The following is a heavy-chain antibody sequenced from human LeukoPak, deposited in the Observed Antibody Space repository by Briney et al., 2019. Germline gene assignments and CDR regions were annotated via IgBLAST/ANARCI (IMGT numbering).Heavy chain of an antibody. V-gene: IGHV1-3*01. Sequence: GASVKVSCKASGYTFTNYALHWVRQAPGQRFEWMGWINAGNGNTKYSQKFQGRVTITRDTSANTAYMQLSSLRSEDTAVYYCARGTYYTFWSGSFDPWCQGTLVTVSS. CDR2: INAGNGNT. D-gene: IGHD3-3*01. J-gene: IGHJ5*02. CDR3: ARGTYYTFWSGSFDP. CDR1: GYTFTNYA.